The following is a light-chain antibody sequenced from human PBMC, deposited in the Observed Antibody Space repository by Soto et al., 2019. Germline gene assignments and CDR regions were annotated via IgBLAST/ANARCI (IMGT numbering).Light chain of an antibody. CDR1: DSDIGSYNY. V-gene: IGLV2-14*01. CDR2: EVS. J-gene: IGLJ1*01. Sequence: QSVLTQPDSVSGSSGQSITISCSGTDSDIGSYNYVSWYQQHPGRAPKLIVFEVSNRPSGISDRFSGSKSGNTASLTISGLQTEDEAVYYCNSFTSSNSLPYVFGTGTKLTVL. CDR3: NSFTSSNSLPYV.